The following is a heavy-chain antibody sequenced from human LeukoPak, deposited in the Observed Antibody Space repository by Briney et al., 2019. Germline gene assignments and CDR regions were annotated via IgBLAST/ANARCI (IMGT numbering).Heavy chain of an antibody. V-gene: IGHV1-18*01. CDR1: GYTFTSYG. Sequence: WASVTVSCKASGYTFTSYGISWVRQAPGQGLEWMGWISAYNGNTNYAQKLQGRVTMTTDTSTSTAYMELRSLRSDDTAVYYCARVYCSSTSCYKDYWGQGTLVTVSS. CDR2: ISAYNGNT. D-gene: IGHD2-2*02. J-gene: IGHJ4*02. CDR3: ARVYCSSTSCYKDY.